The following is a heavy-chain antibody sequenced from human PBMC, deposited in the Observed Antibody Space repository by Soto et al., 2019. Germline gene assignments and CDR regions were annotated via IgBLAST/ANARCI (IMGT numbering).Heavy chain of an antibody. V-gene: IGHV1-8*01. CDR2: MNLKSGNT. D-gene: IGHD6-25*01. CDR1: GYSFTSYD. Sequence: ASVKVSCKASGYSFTSYDINWVRQATGQGLEWMGWMNLKSGNTGYAQKFQGRVTMTMDTPISTAYMELDSLRSEDTAVYYCARAAASLDPWGQGTRVTVSS. CDR3: ARAAASLDP. J-gene: IGHJ5*02.